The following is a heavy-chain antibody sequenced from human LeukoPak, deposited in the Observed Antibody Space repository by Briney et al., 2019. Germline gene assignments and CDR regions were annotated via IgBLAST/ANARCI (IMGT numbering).Heavy chain of an antibody. Sequence: GASVKVSCKASGYTFTSYGISWVRQAPGQGLEWMGWISAYNGNTNYAQKLQGRVTMTTDTSTSTAYMELRSLRSDDTAVYYCARNGVNYDSSGYPHDAFDIWGQGTMVTVSS. V-gene: IGHV1-18*01. D-gene: IGHD3-22*01. CDR3: ARNGVNYDSSGYPHDAFDI. CDR2: ISAYNGNT. J-gene: IGHJ3*02. CDR1: GYTFTSYG.